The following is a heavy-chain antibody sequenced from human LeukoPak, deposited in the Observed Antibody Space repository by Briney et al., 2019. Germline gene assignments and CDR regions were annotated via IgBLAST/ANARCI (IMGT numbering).Heavy chain of an antibody. V-gene: IGHV4-61*01. Sequence: TSETLSLTCTVSGGSVSSGTFYWTWIRQPPGKGLEWIGHIYYSGSANYNPSLKSRVTISVDMSTNQFSLKLISVTAADTAVYYCARGDDYDILTGIGVGWFDPWGQGTLVTVSS. CDR1: GGSVSSGTFY. J-gene: IGHJ5*02. D-gene: IGHD3-9*01. CDR3: ARGDDYDILTGIGVGWFDP. CDR2: IYYSGSA.